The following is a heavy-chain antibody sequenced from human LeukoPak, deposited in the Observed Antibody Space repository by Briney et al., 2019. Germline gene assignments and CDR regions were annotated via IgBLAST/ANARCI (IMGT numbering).Heavy chain of an antibody. CDR1: GGSISSSSYY. CDR3: ARGVGATGAFDI. Sequence: RTSETLSLTCTVSGGSISSSSYYWGWIRQPPGKGLEWIGSIYYSGSTYYNPSLKSRVTISVDTSKNQFSLKLSSVTAADTAVYYCARGVGATGAFDIWGQGTMVTVSS. CDR2: IYYSGST. V-gene: IGHV4-39*07. D-gene: IGHD1-26*01. J-gene: IGHJ3*02.